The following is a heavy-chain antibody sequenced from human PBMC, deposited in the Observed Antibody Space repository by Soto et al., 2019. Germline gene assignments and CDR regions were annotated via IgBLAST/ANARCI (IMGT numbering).Heavy chain of an antibody. D-gene: IGHD2-2*01. J-gene: IGHJ6*02. CDR2: ISYDGSNK. Sequence: GGSLRLSCAASGFTFSSYGMHWVRQAPGKGLEWVAVISYDGSNKYYADSVKGRFTISRDNSKNTLYLQMNSLRAEDTAVYYCAKDLGYCSSTSCYPYRSDYYYYGMDVWGQGTTVTVSS. CDR3: AKDLGYCSSTSCYPYRSDYYYYGMDV. V-gene: IGHV3-30*18. CDR1: GFTFSSYG.